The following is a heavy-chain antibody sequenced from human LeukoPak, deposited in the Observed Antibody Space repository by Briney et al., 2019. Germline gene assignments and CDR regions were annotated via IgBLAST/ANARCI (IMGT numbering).Heavy chain of an antibody. CDR2: ISGSGGST. J-gene: IGHJ4*02. V-gene: IGHV3-23*01. D-gene: IGHD2-15*01. CDR3: AKDNNIVVVVAASDY. CDR1: GFTFSSYA. Sequence: GGSLRLSCAASGFTFSSYAMSWVRQAPGKGLEWVSAISGSGGSTYYADSAKGRFTISRDNSKNTLYLQMNSLRAEDTAVYYCAKDNNIVVVVAASDYWGQGTLVTVSS.